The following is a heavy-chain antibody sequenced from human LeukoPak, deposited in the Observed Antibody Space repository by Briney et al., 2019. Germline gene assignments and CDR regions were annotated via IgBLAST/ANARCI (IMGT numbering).Heavy chain of an antibody. J-gene: IGHJ4*02. CDR2: IGRNGETT. Sequence: GGSLRLSRAASGFTFSSYAMSWVRQAPGKGLEWVSLIGRNGETTYYADSVKGRFTISRDNSKNTLYLQMNSLRADDTAVYYCAMLRVDTAMERGYWGQGTLVTVSS. CDR3: AMLRVDTAMERGY. CDR1: GFTFSSYA. V-gene: IGHV3-23*01. D-gene: IGHD5-18*01.